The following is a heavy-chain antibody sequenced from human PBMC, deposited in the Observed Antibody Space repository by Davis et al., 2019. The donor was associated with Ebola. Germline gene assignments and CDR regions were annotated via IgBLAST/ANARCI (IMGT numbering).Heavy chain of an antibody. CDR1: GFTFSSYA. Sequence: ESLKISCAASGFTFSSYAMHWVRQPPGKGLEWIGEINHSGSTNYNPSLKSRVTISVDTSKNQLSLKLSSVTAADTAVYYCARAFSTGYSSGWYVPGYWGQGTLVTVSS. D-gene: IGHD6-19*01. V-gene: IGHV4-34*01. CDR2: INHSGST. CDR3: ARAFSTGYSSGWYVPGY. J-gene: IGHJ4*02.